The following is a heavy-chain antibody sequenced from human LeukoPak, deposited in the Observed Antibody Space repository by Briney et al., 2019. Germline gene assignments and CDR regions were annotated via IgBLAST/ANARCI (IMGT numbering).Heavy chain of an antibody. CDR1: GFTFDDYT. V-gene: IGHV3-43*01. CDR3: AKDMGPFGSGWYGFDY. Sequence: GGSLRLSCAASGFTFDDYTMHWVRQAPGKGLEWVSLISWDGGSTYYADSVKGRFTISRDNSKNSLYLQMNSLRTEDTALYYCAKDMGPFGSGWYGFDYWGQGTLVTVSS. D-gene: IGHD6-19*01. CDR2: ISWDGGST. J-gene: IGHJ4*02.